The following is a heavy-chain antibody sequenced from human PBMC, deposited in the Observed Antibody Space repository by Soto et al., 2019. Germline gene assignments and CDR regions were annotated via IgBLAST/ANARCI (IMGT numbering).Heavy chain of an antibody. CDR2: ITPMFGAP. J-gene: IGHJ5*02. CDR1: GGPFSSYA. V-gene: IGHV1-69*06. Sequence: QVQLVQSGAEVKKPGSSVKVSCTASGGPFSSYAINWVRQAPGQGLEWMGVITPMFGAPHYAQNFKGRITITAEKSTNMACLELSSLTSGDTAVYFGARVFTGRWFDPWGQGTLVSVSS. CDR3: ARVFTGRWFDP. D-gene: IGHD3-10*02.